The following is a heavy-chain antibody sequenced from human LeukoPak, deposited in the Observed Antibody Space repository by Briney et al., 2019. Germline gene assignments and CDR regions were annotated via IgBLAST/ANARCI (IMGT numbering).Heavy chain of an antibody. CDR3: AKGSSGTYSRIYFDY. CDR1: GFTFSSA. CDR2: ISASGDTT. J-gene: IGHJ4*02. Sequence: GGSLRLSCAASGFTFSSAMSWVRQAPGKGLDWVSVISASGDTTYYADSVKGRFTISRDNSKNTLYLQMNSLRAEDTALYYCAKGSSGTYSRIYFDYWGQGTLVTVSS. V-gene: IGHV3-23*01. D-gene: IGHD1-26*01.